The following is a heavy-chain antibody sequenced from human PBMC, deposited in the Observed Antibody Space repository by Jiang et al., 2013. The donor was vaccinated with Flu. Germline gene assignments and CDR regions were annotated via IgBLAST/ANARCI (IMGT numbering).Heavy chain of an antibody. Sequence: SLTCAVYGGSFSDYFWSWIRQPPGKGLEWIGEINHSGSTDYNPSLRSRVTISVDTSKNQFSLNLSSVTAADTAVYYCVRFRTLTIPNWYFDLWGRGTPVTVSS. V-gene: IGHV4-34*01. D-gene: IGHD4-17*01. CDR1: GGSFSDYF. CDR2: INHSGST. CDR3: VRFRTLTIPNWYFDL. J-gene: IGHJ2*01.